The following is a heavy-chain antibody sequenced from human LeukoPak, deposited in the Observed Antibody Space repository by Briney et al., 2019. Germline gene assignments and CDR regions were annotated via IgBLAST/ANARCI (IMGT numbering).Heavy chain of an antibody. CDR1: GGSISSYY. CDR3: AREDTDYDILTGYYLRWFDP. Sequence: SETRSLTSTVSGGSISSYYWGWIRQPPGKGLEWIGYIYYSGSTNYNPSLKSRVTISVDPSKNQFSLKLSSVTAADTAVYYCAREDTDYDILTGYYLRWFDPWGQGTLVTVSS. D-gene: IGHD3-9*01. J-gene: IGHJ5*02. CDR2: IYYSGST. V-gene: IGHV4-59*01.